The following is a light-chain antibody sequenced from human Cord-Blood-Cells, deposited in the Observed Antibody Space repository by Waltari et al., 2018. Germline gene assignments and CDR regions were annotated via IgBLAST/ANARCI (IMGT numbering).Light chain of an antibody. Sequence: EIVLTQSPGTLSLSPGERATLSCRTSQSVSSSYLSWDQQKPGQAPKLLIYGAASRATGIPDSFSGSGSGTDFNLTISRLEPEDFAVYYCQQYGSSPLTFGGGTKVEIK. CDR2: GAA. CDR3: QQYGSSPLT. J-gene: IGKJ4*01. CDR1: QSVSSSY. V-gene: IGKV3-20*01.